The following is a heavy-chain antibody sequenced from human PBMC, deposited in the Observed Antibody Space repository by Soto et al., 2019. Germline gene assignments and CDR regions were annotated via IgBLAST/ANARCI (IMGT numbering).Heavy chain of an antibody. Sequence: PGESLKISCKASGYSFTSYWIGWVRQMPGKGLEWMGIIYPGDSDTRYSPSFQGQVTISADKSISTAYLQWSSLKASDTAMYYCARYYDYVWGSYRPNWFDPWGQGTLVTVSS. CDR2: IYPGDSDT. CDR3: ARYYDYVWGSYRPNWFDP. CDR1: GYSFTSYW. V-gene: IGHV5-51*01. D-gene: IGHD3-16*02. J-gene: IGHJ5*02.